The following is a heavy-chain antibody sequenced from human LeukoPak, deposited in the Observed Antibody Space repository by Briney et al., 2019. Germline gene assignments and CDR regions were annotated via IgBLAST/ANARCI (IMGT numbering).Heavy chain of an antibody. CDR3: VKRPEVGGTTGKYFDH. CDR2: FSVSSGNT. J-gene: IGHJ4*02. CDR1: GFTFRNYA. Sequence: GGPLRLSCAASGFTFRNYAMSWVRLAPGKGLEWVSTFSVSSGNTYYADSVRGRFTISRDTSKNTLYLQMSSLRADDTAVYYCVKRPEVGGTTGKYFDHWGQGTPVTVSA. D-gene: IGHD1-26*01. V-gene: IGHV3-23*01.